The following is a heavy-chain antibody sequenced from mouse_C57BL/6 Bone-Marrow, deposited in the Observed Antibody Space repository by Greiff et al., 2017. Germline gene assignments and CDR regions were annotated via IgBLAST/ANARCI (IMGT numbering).Heavy chain of an antibody. CDR1: GYTFTSHW. J-gene: IGHJ3*01. D-gene: IGHD1-1*01. CDR3: ARGDSRAWFAY. Sequence: QVQLQQSGPELVRPGASVKISCKAPGYTFTSHWMPWVRQRPGQGLEWIGEIFPGSGSTYYNEKFKGKATMTGDTSSSTAYMQLRSLTSEDSAVYFCARGDSRAWFAYWGQGTLVTVSA. V-gene: IGHV1-56*01. CDR2: IFPGSGST.